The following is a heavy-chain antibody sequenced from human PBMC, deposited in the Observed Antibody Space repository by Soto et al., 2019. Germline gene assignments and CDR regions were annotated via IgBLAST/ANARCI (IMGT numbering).Heavy chain of an antibody. J-gene: IGHJ6*02. CDR3: AKDLTMVRGVIYYGMDV. CDR2: ISGSGGNT. Sequence: GGSLRLSCAASGLTFSSYAMSWVRQAPGKGLEWVSVISGSGGNTYYADSVKGRFTISRDNSKNKLYLQKNSLRAEDTAVYYFAKDLTMVRGVIYYGMDVWGQGTTVTVSS. V-gene: IGHV3-23*01. D-gene: IGHD3-10*01. CDR1: GLTFSSYA.